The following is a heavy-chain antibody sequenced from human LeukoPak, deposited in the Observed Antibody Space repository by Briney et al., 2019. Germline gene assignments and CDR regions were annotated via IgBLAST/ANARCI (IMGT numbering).Heavy chain of an antibody. Sequence: GESLKISCKGSGYSFTTYWIGWVRQMPGKGLEWMGMIYPGDSDTRYSPSFQGQVTISADKSISTAYLQWNSLRAEDTAVYYCAREEGYYDSRLDYWGQGTLVTVSS. D-gene: IGHD3-22*01. CDR3: AREEGYYDSRLDY. J-gene: IGHJ4*02. V-gene: IGHV5-51*01. CDR1: GYSFTTYW. CDR2: IYPGDSDT.